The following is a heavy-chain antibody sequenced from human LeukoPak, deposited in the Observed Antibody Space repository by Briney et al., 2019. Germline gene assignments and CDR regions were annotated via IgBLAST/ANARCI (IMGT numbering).Heavy chain of an antibody. CDR3: ARGEWLLPHFDY. CDR2: INAGNGNT. CDR1: GYTSTSYA. J-gene: IGHJ4*02. D-gene: IGHD3-22*01. Sequence: ASVKVSCKASGYTSTSYAMHWVRQAPGQRLEWMGWINAGNGNTKYSQKFQGRVTITRDTSASTAYMELSSLRSEDTAVYYCARGEWLLPHFDYWGQGTLVTVSS. V-gene: IGHV1-3*01.